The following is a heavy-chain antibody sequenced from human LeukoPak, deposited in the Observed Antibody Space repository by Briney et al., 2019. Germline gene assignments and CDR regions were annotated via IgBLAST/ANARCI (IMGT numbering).Heavy chain of an antibody. D-gene: IGHD5-18*01. CDR2: VSDSRDV. V-gene: IGHV3-69-1*01. J-gene: IGHJ4*02. Sequence: GGSLRLSCASSSLTFTPYTKNWVRQAPGKGLEWVSTVSDSRDVHYSDSVKGRFTISRDNARNSLYLQMNSLRDEDTAVYYCTRDGLHTAHFDYWGQGTLVTVSS. CDR1: SLTFTPYT. CDR3: TRDGLHTAHFDY.